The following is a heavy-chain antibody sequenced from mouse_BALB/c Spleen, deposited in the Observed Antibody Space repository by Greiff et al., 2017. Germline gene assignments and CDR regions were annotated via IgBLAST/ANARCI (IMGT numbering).Heavy chain of an antibody. Sequence: EVMLVESGGGLVKPGGSLKLSCAASGFTFSSYAMSWVRQTPEKRLEWVATISSGGSYTYYPDSVKGRFTISRDNAKNTLYLQMSSLRSEDTAMYYCARHGGSDYWGQGTTLTVSS. CDR2: ISSGGSYT. J-gene: IGHJ2*01. V-gene: IGHV5-9-3*01. D-gene: IGHD1-1*02. CDR1: GFTFSSYA. CDR3: ARHGGSDY.